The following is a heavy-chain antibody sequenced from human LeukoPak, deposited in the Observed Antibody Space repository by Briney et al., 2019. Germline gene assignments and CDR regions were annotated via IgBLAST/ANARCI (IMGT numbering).Heavy chain of an antibody. CDR1: GGSFSGYY. CDR2: INHRGST. CDR3: ASGYYYDSSGYYRDY. Sequence: SETLSLTCDVYGGSFSGYYWSWIRQPPGKGLEWIGEINHRGSTNYNPSLKSRVTISVDTSKNQFSLKLSSVTAADTAVYYCASGYYYDSSGYYRDYWGQGTLVTVSS. D-gene: IGHD3-22*01. V-gene: IGHV4-34*01. J-gene: IGHJ4*02.